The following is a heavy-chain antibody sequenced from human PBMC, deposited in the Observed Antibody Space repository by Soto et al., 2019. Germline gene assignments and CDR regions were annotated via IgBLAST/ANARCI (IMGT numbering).Heavy chain of an antibody. D-gene: IGHD3-10*02. J-gene: IGHJ3*01. Sequence: EVQLEESGGGLVQPGGSLRLSCVGSGFSFSSFFMGWVRQAPGKGLEWVADMNPDGSDKGYVDSAKGRFTISRDIARNSLYLQMTILRVEDMAMYYCSRGWSGAYETWGRGTVVTVSS. CDR1: GFSFSSFF. CDR2: MNPDGSDK. CDR3: SRGWSGAYET. V-gene: IGHV3-7*04.